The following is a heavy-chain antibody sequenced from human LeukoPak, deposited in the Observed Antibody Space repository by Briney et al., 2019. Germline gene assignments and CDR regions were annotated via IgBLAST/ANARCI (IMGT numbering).Heavy chain of an antibody. Sequence: SGKVSFKSSGGTLSSYAISWVRQAPGQGLEWVGGIIPIFGTANYAQKFQGRVTITMDESTSTDYLELRSLRSEDTAVYYCARDAERFSYCNYRNWFDPWGQGTLVTVSS. V-gene: IGHV1-69*05. CDR1: GGTLSSYA. CDR3: ARDAERFSYCNYRNWFDP. CDR2: IIPIFGTA. D-gene: IGHD4-11*01. J-gene: IGHJ5*02.